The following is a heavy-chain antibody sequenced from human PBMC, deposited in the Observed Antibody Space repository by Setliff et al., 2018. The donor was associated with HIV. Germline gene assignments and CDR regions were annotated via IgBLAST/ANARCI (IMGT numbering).Heavy chain of an antibody. CDR2: MNPNSGNT. Sequence: ASVKVSCQASGYTFPDNDIIWVRQATGQGLEWMGWMNPNSGNTNYAQKRQGRVTITRNTSISTDYMELSSLRSEDTAVYSCARFAVAGTKWSDPWGQGTLVTVSS. CDR1: GYTFPDND. D-gene: IGHD6-19*01. V-gene: IGHV1-8*01. J-gene: IGHJ5*02. CDR3: ARFAVAGTKWSDP.